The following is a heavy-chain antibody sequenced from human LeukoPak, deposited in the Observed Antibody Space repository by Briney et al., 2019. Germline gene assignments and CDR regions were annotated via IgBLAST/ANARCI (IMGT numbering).Heavy chain of an antibody. CDR2: IYYSGST. D-gene: IGHD5-12*01. J-gene: IGHJ4*02. CDR3: AGTSGYASRYYFDY. V-gene: IGHV4-59*08. Sequence: SETLSLTCTVSGGSISSYYWSWIRQPPGKGLEWIGYIYYSGSTNYNPSLKSRVTISVDTSKNQFSLKPSSVTAADTAVYYCAGTSGYASRYYFDYWGQGTLVTVSS. CDR1: GGSISSYY.